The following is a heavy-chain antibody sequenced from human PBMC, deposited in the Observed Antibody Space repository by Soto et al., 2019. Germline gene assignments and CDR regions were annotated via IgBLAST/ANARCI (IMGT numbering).Heavy chain of an antibody. J-gene: IGHJ4*02. CDR3: ARGGRFIYDTSSLTVGAAYFDF. D-gene: IGHD3-22*01. CDR2: ISGYNGNT. V-gene: IGHV1-18*01. Sequence: ASVKVSCKASGYTFTTYGITWVLQAPGQGLEWMGWISGYNGNTDYSQKFQGRVTMTTDTSTSTAYMELRSLRSDDTAVYYCARGGRFIYDTSSLTVGAAYFDFWGQGTPVTVSS. CDR1: GYTFTTYG.